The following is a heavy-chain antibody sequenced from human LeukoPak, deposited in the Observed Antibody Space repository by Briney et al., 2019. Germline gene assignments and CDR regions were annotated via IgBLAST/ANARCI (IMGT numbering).Heavy chain of an antibody. Sequence: AASVKVSCKVSGYALTELSMHWVRQAPGKGLEWMGGFDPEDGETIYAQKFQGRVTMTEDTSTDTAYMELSSLRSEDTAVYYCATGLQLRFDYWGQGTLVTVYS. CDR1: GYALTELS. D-gene: IGHD5-18*01. CDR3: ATGLQLRFDY. CDR2: FDPEDGET. J-gene: IGHJ4*02. V-gene: IGHV1-24*01.